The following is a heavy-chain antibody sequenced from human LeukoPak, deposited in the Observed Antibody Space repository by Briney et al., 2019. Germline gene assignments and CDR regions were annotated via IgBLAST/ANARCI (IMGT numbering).Heavy chain of an antibody. CDR3: AKAGKYDFWSGYYAGDFDY. CDR2: ISSSGSTI. J-gene: IGHJ4*02. D-gene: IGHD3-3*01. Sequence: GGSLRLSCAASGFTLSSYEMNWVRQAPGKGLKWVSYISSSGSTIYYADSVKGRFTISRDNAKNTLYLQMNSLRAEDTAVYYCAKAGKYDFWSGYYAGDFDYWGQGTLVTVSS. V-gene: IGHV3-48*03. CDR1: GFTLSSYE.